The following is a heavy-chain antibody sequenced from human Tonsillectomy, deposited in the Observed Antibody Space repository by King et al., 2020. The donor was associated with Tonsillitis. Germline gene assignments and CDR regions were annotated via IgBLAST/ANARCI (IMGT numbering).Heavy chain of an antibody. V-gene: IGHV1-18*04. CDR3: ARPSQWLVRKVEASPFDY. Sequence: VQLVESGAEVKKPGASVKVSCEASGYTFTSYGISWVRQAPGQGLEWMGWISAYNGNTNYAQKLQGRVIMTTDTSTSTAYMELRSLRSDDTAVYYCARPSQWLVRKVEASPFDYWGQGTLVTVSS. CDR1: GYTFTSYG. J-gene: IGHJ4*02. CDR2: ISAYNGNT. D-gene: IGHD6-19*01.